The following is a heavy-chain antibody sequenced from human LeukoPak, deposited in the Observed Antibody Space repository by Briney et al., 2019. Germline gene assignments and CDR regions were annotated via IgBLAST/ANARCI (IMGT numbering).Heavy chain of an antibody. D-gene: IGHD3-22*01. CDR2: IYTSGST. CDR1: GGSISSYY. CDR3: ARLNYYDSSGYYYLDY. V-gene: IGHV4-4*07. Sequence: SETLSLTCTVSGGSISSYYWGWIRQPAGKGLEWIGRIYTSGSTNYNPSLKSRVTMSVDTSKNQFSLKLSSVTAADTAVYYCARLNYYDSSGYYYLDYWGQGTLVTVSS. J-gene: IGHJ4*02.